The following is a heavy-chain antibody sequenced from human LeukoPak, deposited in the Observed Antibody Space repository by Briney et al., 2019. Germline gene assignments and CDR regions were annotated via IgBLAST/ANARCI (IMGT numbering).Heavy chain of an antibody. CDR1: GFTFSSYW. CDR2: IDQDGSEK. Sequence: PGGSLRLSCAASGFTFSSYWMSWVRQAPGKGLEWVANIDQDGSEKYYVDSVKGRFTISRDNTKKSLYLQMNGLRAEDTAVYYCARVLAAAGTWGYWGQGILVTVSS. D-gene: IGHD1-1*01. J-gene: IGHJ4*02. CDR3: ARVLAAAGTWGY. V-gene: IGHV3-7*01.